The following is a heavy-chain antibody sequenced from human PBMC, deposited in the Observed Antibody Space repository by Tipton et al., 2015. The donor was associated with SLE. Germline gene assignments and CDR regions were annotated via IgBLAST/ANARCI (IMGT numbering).Heavy chain of an antibody. V-gene: IGHV4-61*02. J-gene: IGHJ6*03. CDR1: GDSISSGSDC. D-gene: IGHD2-21*01. CDR3: ARRSVIKDAYMDV. CDR2: VCNGRGT. Sequence: TLSLTCTVSGDSISSGSDCWSWIRQPAQKGLEWIGRVCNGRGTDYSPSLQSRVTISPDTSKNQFSLKLTSVTVADAAVYYCARRSVIKDAYMDVWGKGTTVTVSS.